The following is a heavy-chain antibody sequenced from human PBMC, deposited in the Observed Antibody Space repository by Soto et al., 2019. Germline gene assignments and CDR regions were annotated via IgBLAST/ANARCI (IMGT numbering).Heavy chain of an antibody. CDR2: ISGGGGSA. CDR3: ARDRGYTYGFDF. V-gene: IGHV3-23*01. D-gene: IGHD5-18*01. CDR1: GFTFSSYA. Sequence: PGGPLRLSCAASGFTFSSYAMSWVRQAPGKGREWVSAISGGGGSAYYADSVKGRFTISRDNAKNSLYLQMNSLRDEDTAVYYCARDRGYTYGFDFWGQEALVTVSS. J-gene: IGHJ4*02.